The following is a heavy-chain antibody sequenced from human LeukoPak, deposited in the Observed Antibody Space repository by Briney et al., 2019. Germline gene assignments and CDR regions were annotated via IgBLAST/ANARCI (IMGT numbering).Heavy chain of an antibody. J-gene: IGHJ6*02. CDR1: GGTFSSYA. Sequence: GASVKVSCKASGGTFSSYAISWVRQAPGQGLEWMGGIIPIFGTANYAQKFQGRVTITADESTSTAYMELSSLRSEDTVVYYCARDGSYYDSSGLYYYYYGMDVWGQGTTVIVFS. D-gene: IGHD3-22*01. CDR2: IIPIFGTA. V-gene: IGHV1-69*13. CDR3: ARDGSYYDSSGLYYYYYGMDV.